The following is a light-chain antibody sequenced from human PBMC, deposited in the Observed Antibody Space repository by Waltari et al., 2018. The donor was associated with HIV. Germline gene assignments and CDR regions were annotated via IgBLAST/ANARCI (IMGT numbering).Light chain of an antibody. J-gene: IGLJ3*02. CDR3: CSYAGSSTLV. CDR1: SRNIGTYKL. V-gene: IGLV2-23*02. Sequence: QSALTQPASVSGSPGQSITISCTGTSRNIGTYKLVSWHQQHPGNAPKTLIYEVSQRPAGVSNRFSGYKSGNTASQTISGLQAEDEADYYCCSYAGSSTLVFGGGTKVTVL. CDR2: EVS.